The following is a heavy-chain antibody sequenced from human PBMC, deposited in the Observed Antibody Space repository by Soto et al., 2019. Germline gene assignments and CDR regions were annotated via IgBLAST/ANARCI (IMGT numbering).Heavy chain of an antibody. CDR2: IKKDGSEE. J-gene: IGHJ4*02. CDR3: ATSSDTGYIFDF. V-gene: IGHV3-7*01. CDR1: GFAFSSYW. D-gene: IGHD3-9*01. Sequence: EVQLVESGGGLVQPGGSLRLSCAASGFAFSSYWMSWVRQAPGKGLEWVANIKKDGSEEYYVDSVKGRFTISRDSAKNSLYLQMTSLRAEDTAVYYCATSSDTGYIFDFWGQGTLVTVSS.